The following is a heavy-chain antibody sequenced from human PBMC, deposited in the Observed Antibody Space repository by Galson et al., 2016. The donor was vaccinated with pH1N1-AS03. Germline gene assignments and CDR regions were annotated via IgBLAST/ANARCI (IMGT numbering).Heavy chain of an antibody. CDR3: AKEVGSSGWFDACDL. V-gene: IGHV3-53*01. Sequence: SLRLSCAASGFTVSSKYMSWVRQAPGKGLEWVSVIYSGSTTYYADSVKGRFTISRDNAKNTLHLQMNSLRVEDTANYFCAKEVGSSGWFDACDLWGQGTVVTVSS. J-gene: IGHJ3*01. CDR1: GFTVSSKY. D-gene: IGHD6-19*01. CDR2: IYSGSTT.